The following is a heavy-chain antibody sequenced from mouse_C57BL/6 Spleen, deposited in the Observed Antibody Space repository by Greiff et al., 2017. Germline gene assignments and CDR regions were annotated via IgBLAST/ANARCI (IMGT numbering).Heavy chain of an antibody. D-gene: IGHD2-3*01. V-gene: IGHV1-7*01. Sequence: VQLQQSGADLAKPGASVKLSCTASGYTFTSYWMHWVKQRPGQGLEWIGYISPSSGYTKYNQKFKDQATLTTDKSSSPAYMQLSSLTYEDAAVYYCARSDDGYLDYWGQGTTLTVSS. CDR2: ISPSSGYT. CDR1: GYTFTSYW. J-gene: IGHJ2*01. CDR3: ARSDDGYLDY.